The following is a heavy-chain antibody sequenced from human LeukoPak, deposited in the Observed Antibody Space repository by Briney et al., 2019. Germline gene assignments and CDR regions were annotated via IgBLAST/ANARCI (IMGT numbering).Heavy chain of an antibody. CDR1: GFTVSSKY. D-gene: IGHD6-19*01. V-gene: IGHV3-53*01. J-gene: IGHJ4*02. CDR3: AGGYSSGWFPQ. CDR2: IYSGGST. Sequence: GGSLRLSCAASGFTVSSKYMNWVRQAPGKGLEWVSVIYSGGSTYYADSVKGRFTISRDNSKNTLYLQMNSLRAEDTAVYYCAGGYSSGWFPQWGQGTLVTVSS.